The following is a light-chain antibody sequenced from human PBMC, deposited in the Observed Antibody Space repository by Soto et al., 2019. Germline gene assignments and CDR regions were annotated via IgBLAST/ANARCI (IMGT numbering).Light chain of an antibody. CDR3: QQYNSYRT. J-gene: IGKJ1*01. V-gene: IGKV1-5*03. Sequence: DIQMTQSPSSLSASVGDRVTITFRASQSISSWLAWYQQKPGKAPKLLIYKASSLESGVPPRFSGSGSGTEFTLTISSLQPDDFATYYCQQYNSYRTFGQGTKVDIK. CDR2: KAS. CDR1: QSISSW.